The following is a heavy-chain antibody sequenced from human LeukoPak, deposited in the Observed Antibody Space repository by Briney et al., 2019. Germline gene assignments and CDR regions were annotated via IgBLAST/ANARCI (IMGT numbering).Heavy chain of an antibody. CDR3: ARPRREYCSSTSCYFHWFDP. D-gene: IGHD2-2*01. CDR1: GYTFTSYD. V-gene: IGHV1-8*01. Sequence: GASVKVSCKASGYTFTSYDINWVRQATGQGLEWMGWMNPNSGNTGYAQEFQGRVTMTRNTSISTAYMELSSLRSEDTAVYYCARPRREYCSSTSCYFHWFDPWGQGTLVTVSS. CDR2: MNPNSGNT. J-gene: IGHJ5*02.